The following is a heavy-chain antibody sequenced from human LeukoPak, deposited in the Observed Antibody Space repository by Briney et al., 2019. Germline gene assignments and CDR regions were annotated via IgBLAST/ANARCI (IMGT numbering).Heavy chain of an antibody. CDR3: ARGSPGVVATIGSF. CDR1: GFTFSSYS. V-gene: IGHV3-21*01. CDR2: ISSSSSYI. Sequence: GGSLRLSCAASGFTFSSYSMNWVRQAPGKGPEWVSSISSSSSYIYYADSVKGRFTISRDNAKNSLYLQMNSLRAEDTAVYYCARGSPGVVATIGSFWGQGTLVTVSS. J-gene: IGHJ4*02. D-gene: IGHD5-12*01.